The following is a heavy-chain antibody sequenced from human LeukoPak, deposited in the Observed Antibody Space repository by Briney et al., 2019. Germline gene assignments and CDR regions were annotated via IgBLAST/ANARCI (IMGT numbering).Heavy chain of an antibody. V-gene: IGHV3-30*04. CDR3: ARDSGTYYYDSSGYDY. Sequence: GGALRLSCAASGFTFSSYAMHWVRQAPGKGLEGVAVISYDGSNKYYADSVKGRFTISRDNSKNTLYLQMNSLRAEDTAVYYCARDSGTYYYDSSGYDYWATEPWSPPPQ. CDR2: ISYDGSNK. CDR1: GFTFSSYA. D-gene: IGHD3-22*01. J-gene: IGHJ4*01.